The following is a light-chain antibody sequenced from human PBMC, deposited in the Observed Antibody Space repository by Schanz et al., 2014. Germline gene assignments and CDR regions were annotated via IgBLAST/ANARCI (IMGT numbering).Light chain of an antibody. CDR2: DVN. Sequence: QSALTQPASVSGSPGQSITISCTGTNSDVGGYNHVSWYQQYPGKAPKLMIYDVNNRPSGVSNRFSGSKSGNTASLTISGLQAGDEAEYYCSSYTSSGTPVVFGGGTKLTVL. CDR1: NSDVGGYNH. J-gene: IGLJ2*01. V-gene: IGLV2-14*01. CDR3: SSYTSSGTPVV.